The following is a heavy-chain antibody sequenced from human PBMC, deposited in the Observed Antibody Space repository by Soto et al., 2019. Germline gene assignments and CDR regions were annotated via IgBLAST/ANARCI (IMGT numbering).Heavy chain of an antibody. J-gene: IGHJ4*02. Sequence: SETLSLTCTVSGGSISSYYWSWIRQPPGKGLEWIGYIYYSGSTNYNPSLKSRVTISVDTSKNQFSLKLSSVTAADTAVYYCASLITLSNLVDYWGQGTLVTVSS. D-gene: IGHD4-4*01. CDR2: IYYSGST. V-gene: IGHV4-59*01. CDR1: GGSISSYY. CDR3: ASLITLSNLVDY.